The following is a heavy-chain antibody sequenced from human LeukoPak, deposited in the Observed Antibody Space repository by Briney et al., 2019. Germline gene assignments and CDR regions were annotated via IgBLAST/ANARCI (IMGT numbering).Heavy chain of an antibody. CDR1: GYSFTSYG. Sequence: ASVKVSRKASGYSFTSYGISWVRQAPGQGLEWMGWSSPYNGNTNYTQKFQGRVTMTRDTSISTAYMELSRLRSDDTAVYYCARATGDLADYFDYWGQGTLVTVSS. CDR2: SSPYNGNT. D-gene: IGHD7-27*01. V-gene: IGHV1-18*01. CDR3: ARATGDLADYFDY. J-gene: IGHJ4*02.